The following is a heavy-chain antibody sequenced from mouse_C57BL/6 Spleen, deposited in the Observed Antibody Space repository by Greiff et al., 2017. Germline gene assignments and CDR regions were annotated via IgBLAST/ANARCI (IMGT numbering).Heavy chain of an antibody. CDR3: ARRDGNWTWFAY. D-gene: IGHD2-1*01. CDR2: ISYSGST. Sequence: VQLKESGPGMVKPSQSLSLTCTVTGYSITSGYDWHWIRHFPGNKLEWMGYISYSGSTNYNPSLKSRISITHDTSKNHFFLKLNSVTTEDTATYYCARRDGNWTWFAYWGQGTLVTVSA. V-gene: IGHV3-1*01. J-gene: IGHJ3*01. CDR1: GYSITSGYD.